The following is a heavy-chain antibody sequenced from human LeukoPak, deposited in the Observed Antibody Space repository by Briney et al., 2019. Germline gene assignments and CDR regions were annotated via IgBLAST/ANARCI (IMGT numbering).Heavy chain of an antibody. J-gene: IGHJ4*02. CDR2: INSDGSIT. CDR3: ARGYNYAHDY. V-gene: IGHV3-74*01. CDR1: EFTFSNYY. D-gene: IGHD5-18*01. Sequence: GGSLRLSCAASEFTFSNYYMHWVRLAPGMGLVWVSRINSDGSITNYADSVKGRFTISRDNAKNTLYLQMNSLRAEDTAVYYCARGYNYAHDYWGQGTLVTVSS.